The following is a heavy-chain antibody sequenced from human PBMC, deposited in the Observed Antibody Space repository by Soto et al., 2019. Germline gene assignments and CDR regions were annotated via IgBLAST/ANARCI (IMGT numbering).Heavy chain of an antibody. D-gene: IGHD2-8*01. J-gene: IGHJ4*02. Sequence: QVQLQESGPGLVKPSETLSLTCTVSGGSISSYYWSWIRQPPGKGLEWIGYIYYSGSTSYNPSLRSRVTISVDTSKNQFSLKLSSVTAADTAVYYCARRYAGNFDYWGQGTLVTVSS. CDR2: IYYSGST. V-gene: IGHV4-59*01. CDR1: GGSISSYY. CDR3: ARRYAGNFDY.